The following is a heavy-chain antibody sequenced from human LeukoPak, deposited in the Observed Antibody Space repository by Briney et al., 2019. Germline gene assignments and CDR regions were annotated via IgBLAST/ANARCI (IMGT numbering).Heavy chain of an antibody. D-gene: IGHD3-16*01. CDR1: GGSISSGSYY. V-gene: IGHV4-61*02. CDR2: IYTSGST. Sequence: PSQTLSLTCTVSGGSISSGSYYWSWIRQPAGKGLEWIGRIYTSGSTNYNPSLKSRVTISVDTSQNQFSLKLSSVTAADTAVYYCARVFPGGGYFDYWGQGTLVTVSS. CDR3: ARVFPGGGYFDY. J-gene: IGHJ4*02.